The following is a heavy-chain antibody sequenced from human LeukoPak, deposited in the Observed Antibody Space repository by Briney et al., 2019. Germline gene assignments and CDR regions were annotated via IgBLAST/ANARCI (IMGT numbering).Heavy chain of an antibody. CDR2: ISAYNGNT. V-gene: IGHV1-18*01. Sequence: ASVKVSCEASGYTFTSYGISWVRQAPGQGLEWMGWISAYNGNTNYAQKLQGRVTMTTDTSTSTAYMELRSLRSDDTAVYYCAREYSSGWSLDYYYGMDVWGQGTTVTVSS. D-gene: IGHD6-19*01. CDR1: GYTFTSYG. CDR3: AREYSSGWSLDYYYGMDV. J-gene: IGHJ6*02.